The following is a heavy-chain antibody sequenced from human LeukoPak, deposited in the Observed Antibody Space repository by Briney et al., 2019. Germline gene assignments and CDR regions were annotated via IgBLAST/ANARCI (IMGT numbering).Heavy chain of an antibody. D-gene: IGHD6-19*01. J-gene: IGHJ4*02. V-gene: IGHV3-48*04. CDR2: ISSSSSTI. CDR3: AREPISSGWPFDY. CDR1: GFTFSSYS. Sequence: GGSLRLSCAASGFTFSSYSMNWVRQAPGKGLEWVSYISSSSSTIYYADSVKGRFTISRDNAKNSLYLQMNSLRAEDTAVYYCAREPISSGWPFDYWGQGTLVTVSS.